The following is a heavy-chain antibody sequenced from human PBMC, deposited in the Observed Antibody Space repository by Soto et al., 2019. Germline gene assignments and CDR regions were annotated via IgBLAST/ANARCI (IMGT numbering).Heavy chain of an antibody. J-gene: IGHJ3*02. V-gene: IGHV3-21*01. D-gene: IGHD5-12*01. CDR2: ISSSSSYI. CDR3: ARGSGYDSPAFDI. CDR1: GFTFSSYS. Sequence: GGSLRLSCAASGFTFSSYSMNWVRQAPGKGLEWVSSISSSSSYIYYADSVKGRFTISRDNAKNSLYLQMNSLGAEDTAVYYCARGSGYDSPAFDIWGQGTMVTVSS.